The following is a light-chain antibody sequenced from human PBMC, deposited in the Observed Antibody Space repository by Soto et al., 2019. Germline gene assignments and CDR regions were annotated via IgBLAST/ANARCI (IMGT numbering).Light chain of an antibody. CDR1: QSISGTY. CDR3: QQYVSSPQT. CDR2: GVS. V-gene: IGKV3-20*01. J-gene: IGKJ1*01. Sequence: EIVLTQSPGNLSLSPGERATLSCRASQSISGTYLAWYQQQPGQAPRLLIYGVSSRATGIPDRFSGSGSGTDFTLTISRLEPEDFAVYYCQQYVSSPQTFGQGAKVEI.